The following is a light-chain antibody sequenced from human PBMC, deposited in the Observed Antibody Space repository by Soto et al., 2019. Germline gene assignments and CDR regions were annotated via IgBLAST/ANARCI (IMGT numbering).Light chain of an antibody. CDR2: SAS. V-gene: IGKV3-20*01. J-gene: IGKJ1*01. CDR3: QQYGSSPT. CDR1: QSLSSSY. Sequence: EVALTQSPGTLSLSPGERATLSCRASQSLSSSYLAWYQQKPGQAPSLLIFSASTRATGVPDRFSGSGSGTDFTLTISRLEPEDFAVYYCQQYGSSPTFGQGTKV.